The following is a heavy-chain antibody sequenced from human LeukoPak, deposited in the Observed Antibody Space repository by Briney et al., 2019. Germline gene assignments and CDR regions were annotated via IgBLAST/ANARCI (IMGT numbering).Heavy chain of an antibody. D-gene: IGHD3-10*01. CDR1: GGSISSSSYY. J-gene: IGHJ5*02. CDR2: IYYSGST. CDR3: ARHSRNYYGSGQNWFDP. Sequence: SETLSLTCTVSGGSISSSSYYWGWIRQPPGKGLEWIGSIYYSGSTYYNPSLKSRVTISVDTSKNQFSLKLSSVTAADTAVYYCARHSRNYYGSGQNWFDPWGQGTLVTVSS. V-gene: IGHV4-39*01.